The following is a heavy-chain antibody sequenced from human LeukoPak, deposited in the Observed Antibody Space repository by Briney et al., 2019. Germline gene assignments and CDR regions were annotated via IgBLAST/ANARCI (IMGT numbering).Heavy chain of an antibody. CDR1: GGSISSSSYY. D-gene: IGHD6-19*01. J-gene: IGHJ4*02. CDR2: IYYSGST. V-gene: IGHV4-39*01. CDR3: ASGPYSSGWYWGY. Sequence: PETLSLTCTVSGGSISSSSYYWGWIRQPPGKGLEWIGSIYYSGSTYYNPSLKSRVTISVDTSKNQFSLKLSSVTAADTAVYYCASGPYSSGWYWGYWGQGTLVTVSS.